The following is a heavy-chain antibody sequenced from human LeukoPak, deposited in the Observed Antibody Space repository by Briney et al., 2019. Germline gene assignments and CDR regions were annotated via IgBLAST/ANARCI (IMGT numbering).Heavy chain of an antibody. CDR1: GFTFSDYY. CDR2: ISGSGSTI. V-gene: IGHV3-11*01. Sequence: GGSLRLSCAASGFTFSDYYMSWIRQAPGKGLEWVSYISGSGSTIYYADSMKGRFTISRDNAKNSLYLQMNSLRAEDTAVYYCAREVGFLEWLPDATGFDYWGHGILVTVSS. CDR3: AREVGFLEWLPDATGFDY. J-gene: IGHJ4*01. D-gene: IGHD3-3*01.